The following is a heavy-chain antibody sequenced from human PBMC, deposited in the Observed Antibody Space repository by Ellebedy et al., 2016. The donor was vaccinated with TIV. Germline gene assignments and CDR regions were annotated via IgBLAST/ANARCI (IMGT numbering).Heavy chain of an antibody. CDR1: GLTVSSNI. D-gene: IGHD3-10*01. Sequence: GESLKISCVASGLTVSSNIMNWVRQAPGKGLEWVSVIYSGGSTYYADSVKGRFSISRDNSKNTLYLQINTLRAEDTAVYYCARVGKRGYYYMDVWGKGTTVTVSS. V-gene: IGHV3-53*01. J-gene: IGHJ6*03. CDR3: ARVGKRGYYYMDV. CDR2: IYSGGST.